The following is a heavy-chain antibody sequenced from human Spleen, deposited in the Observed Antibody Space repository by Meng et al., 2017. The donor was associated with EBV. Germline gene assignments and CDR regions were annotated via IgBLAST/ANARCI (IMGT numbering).Heavy chain of an antibody. Sequence: VQVVQYGAEVKQPGGSVKASCKASGYTFSRHGISWVRQAPGQGLEWMGWINVYNDNTNYAQKFQGRVTMTTDTSTSTAYMELRSLRSDDTAVYYCARDPRRFLNNFSPYYFDFLGQGTLVTVSS. V-gene: IGHV1-18*01. CDR3: ARDPRRFLNNFSPYYFDF. CDR1: GYTFSRHG. CDR2: INVYNDNT. D-gene: IGHD1/OR15-1a*01. J-gene: IGHJ4*02.